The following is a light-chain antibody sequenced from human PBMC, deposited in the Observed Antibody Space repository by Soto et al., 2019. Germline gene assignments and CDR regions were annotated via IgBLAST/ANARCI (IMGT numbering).Light chain of an antibody. CDR2: DAS. V-gene: IGKV3-11*01. Sequence: TQSPGTLSVSPGEGVTLSCRASQSVGNSLAWYQQKPGQAPRLLIYDASNRATGIPARFSGSGSGTDFTLTISSLEPEDFAVYYCQQRSNWITFGQGTRLEIK. CDR3: QQRSNWIT. CDR1: QSVGNS. J-gene: IGKJ5*01.